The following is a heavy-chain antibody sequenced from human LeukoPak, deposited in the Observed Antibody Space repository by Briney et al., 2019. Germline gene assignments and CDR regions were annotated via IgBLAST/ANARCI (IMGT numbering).Heavy chain of an antibody. D-gene: IGHD6-13*01. CDR1: GYTFSHYA. CDR2: INTNTGNA. V-gene: IGHV7-4-1*02. J-gene: IGHJ6*03. CDR3: ARGYSSSWYSETYYYYYYMDV. Sequence: GASVKVSCKASGYTFSHYAMNWVRQAPGQGPEWMGWINTNTGNATYAQAFTGRFVFSLDTSVSTAYLQISSLKAEDTAVYYCARGYSSSWYSETYYYYYYMDVRGKGTTVTVSS.